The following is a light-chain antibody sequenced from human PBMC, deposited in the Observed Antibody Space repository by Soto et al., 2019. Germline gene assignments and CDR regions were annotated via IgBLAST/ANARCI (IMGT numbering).Light chain of an antibody. CDR1: QSVSSY. Sequence: EIVLAQSPATLSLSPGERATLSCRASQSVSSYLAWYQRKPGQAPRLLIYDASNRATGIPARFSGSGSGTDFTLTISSLEPEDFAVYYCQQRSNWPLTCGGGT. J-gene: IGKJ4*01. CDR2: DAS. V-gene: IGKV3-11*01. CDR3: QQRSNWPLT.